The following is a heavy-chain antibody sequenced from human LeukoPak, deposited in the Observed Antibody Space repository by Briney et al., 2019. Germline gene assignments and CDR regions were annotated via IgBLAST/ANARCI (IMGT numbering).Heavy chain of an antibody. CDR1: GGSISSGSYY. Sequence: SQTLSLTCTVSGGSISSGSYYWSWIRQPAGKGLEWIGRIYTSGSTNYNPSLKSRVTISVDTSKNQFSLKLSSVTAADTAVYYCARGGRSYYYCYMDVWGKGATVTISS. D-gene: IGHD3-16*01. CDR3: ARGGRSYYYCYMDV. V-gene: IGHV4-61*02. CDR2: IYTSGST. J-gene: IGHJ6*03.